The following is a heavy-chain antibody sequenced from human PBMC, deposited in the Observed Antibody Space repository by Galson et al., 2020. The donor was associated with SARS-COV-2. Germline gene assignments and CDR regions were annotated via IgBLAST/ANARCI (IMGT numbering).Heavy chain of an antibody. V-gene: IGHV3-30*01. Sequence: GGSLRLSCAASGFTFSTYWMHWVRQAPGKGLEWVAVISYDGSNKYYADSVKGRFTISRDNSKNTLYLQMNSLRAEDTAVYYCARDNPSAYYYGSGSYYTADYWGQGTLVTVSS. CDR2: ISYDGSNK. D-gene: IGHD3-10*01. CDR3: ARDNPSAYYYGSGSYYTADY. CDR1: GFTFSTYW. J-gene: IGHJ4*02.